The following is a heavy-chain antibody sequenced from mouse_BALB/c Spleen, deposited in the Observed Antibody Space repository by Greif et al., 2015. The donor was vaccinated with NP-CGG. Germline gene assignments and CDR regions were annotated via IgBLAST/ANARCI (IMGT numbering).Heavy chain of an antibody. V-gene: IGHV7-3*02. D-gene: IGHD1-1*01. Sequence: EVNVVESGGGLVQPGGSLRLSCATSGFTFTDYYMSWVRQPPGKALEWLGFIRNKANGYTTEYSASVKGRFTISRDNSQSILYLQMNTLRAEDSATYYCARDISGSSLYYAMDYWGQGTSVTVSS. CDR3: ARDISGSSLYYAMDY. CDR2: IRNKANGYTT. CDR1: GFTFTDYY. J-gene: IGHJ4*01.